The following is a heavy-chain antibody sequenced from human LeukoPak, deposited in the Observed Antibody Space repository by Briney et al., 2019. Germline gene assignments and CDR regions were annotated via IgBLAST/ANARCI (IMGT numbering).Heavy chain of an antibody. J-gene: IGHJ4*02. Sequence: SETLSLTCAVYGGSFSGYYWSWIRQPPGKGLEWIGEINHSGSTNYNPSLKSRVTISVDTSENQFSLKLSSVSAADTAVYYCARFGSITFGGVISPSGFGYWGQGTLVTVSS. V-gene: IGHV4-34*01. CDR2: INHSGST. D-gene: IGHD3-16*02. CDR1: GGSFSGYY. CDR3: ARFGSITFGGVISPSGFGY.